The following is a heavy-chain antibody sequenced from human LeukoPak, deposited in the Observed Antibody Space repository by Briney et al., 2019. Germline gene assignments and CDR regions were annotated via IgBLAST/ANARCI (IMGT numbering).Heavy chain of an antibody. D-gene: IGHD4-17*01. CDR3: ARVAINDYGDYFDY. J-gene: IGHJ4*02. CDR1: GFTFGDYA. CDR2: ISSSDSTI. Sequence: PGGSLRLSCTASGFTFGDYAMTWVRQAPGKGLEWVSYISSSDSTIYYADSVKGRFTISRDNAKNSLYLQMNSLRAEDTAVYYCARVAINDYGDYFDYWGQGTLVTVSS. V-gene: IGHV3-48*03.